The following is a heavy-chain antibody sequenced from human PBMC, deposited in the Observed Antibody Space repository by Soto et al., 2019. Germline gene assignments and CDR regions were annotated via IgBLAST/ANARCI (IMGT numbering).Heavy chain of an antibody. J-gene: IGHJ6*02. D-gene: IGHD3-3*01. CDR2: IIPIFGTA. CDR1: GGTFSSYA. Sequence: QVQLVQSGAEVKKPGSSVKVSCKASGGTFSSYAISWVRQAPGQGLEWMGGIIPIFGTANYAQKFQGRVRSTADESTSTGYRELSSLRSEDRAVYYCASGDYDFWTCPGGGMDVWGQGTTVTVSS. CDR3: ASGDYDFWTCPGGGMDV. V-gene: IGHV1-69*12.